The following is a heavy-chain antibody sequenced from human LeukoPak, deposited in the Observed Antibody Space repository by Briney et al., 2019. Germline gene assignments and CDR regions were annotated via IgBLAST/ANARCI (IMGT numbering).Heavy chain of an antibody. CDR2: MNPNSGNT. CDR1: GYTFTSYD. V-gene: IGHV1-8*01. Sequence: GAWVKVSCKASGYTFTSYDINWVRQATGQGLEWMGWMNPNSGNTGYAQKFQGSVTMTRNTSMSTAYMELSSLKSRDTALYYCARGLNAGLDIRGQGTMSPCLQ. D-gene: IGHD2-8*01. J-gene: IGHJ3*02. CDR3: ARGLNAGLDI.